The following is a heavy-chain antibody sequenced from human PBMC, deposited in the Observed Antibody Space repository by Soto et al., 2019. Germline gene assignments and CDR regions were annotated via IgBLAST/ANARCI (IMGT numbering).Heavy chain of an antibody. D-gene: IGHD3-3*01. CDR2: ISGSGGST. V-gene: IGHV3-23*01. J-gene: IGHJ6*02. Sequence: GGSLRLSCAASGFTFSSYAMSWVRQAPGKGLEWVSAISGSGGSTYYADSVKGRFTISRDNSKNTLYLQMNSLRAEDTAVYYCAKASKSPNTIFGVVIGIGYGMDVWGQGTTVTVSS. CDR1: GFTFSSYA. CDR3: AKASKSPNTIFGVVIGIGYGMDV.